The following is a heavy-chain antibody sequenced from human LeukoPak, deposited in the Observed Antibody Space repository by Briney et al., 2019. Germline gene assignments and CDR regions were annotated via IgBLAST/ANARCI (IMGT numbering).Heavy chain of an antibody. D-gene: IGHD1-7*01. Sequence: GGSLRLSCAASGFTFSSYGMHWVRQAPGKGLEWVAVIWYDGSNKYYADSVKGRLTISRDNSKNTLYLQMNSLRAEDTAVYYCAREGGDNWDYGYLDYWGQGTLVTVSS. V-gene: IGHV3-33*01. CDR2: IWYDGSNK. J-gene: IGHJ4*02. CDR3: AREGGDNWDYGYLDY. CDR1: GFTFSSYG.